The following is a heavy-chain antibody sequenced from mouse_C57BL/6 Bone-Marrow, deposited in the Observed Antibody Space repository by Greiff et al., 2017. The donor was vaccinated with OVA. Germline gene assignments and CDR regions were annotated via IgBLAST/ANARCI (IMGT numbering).Heavy chain of an antibody. D-gene: IGHD2-2*01. CDR2: IRSKSNNYAT. CDR1: GFSFNTYA. CDR3: VRPMVTTGYYYAMDY. J-gene: IGHJ4*01. Sequence: EVKLVESGGGLVQPKGSLKLSCAASGFSFNTYAMNWVRQAPGQGLEWVARIRSKSNNYATYYADSVKDRFTIYRDDSDRLLYLQMNNLKTEDTAMYYCVRPMVTTGYYYAMDYWGQGTSVTVSS. V-gene: IGHV10-1*01.